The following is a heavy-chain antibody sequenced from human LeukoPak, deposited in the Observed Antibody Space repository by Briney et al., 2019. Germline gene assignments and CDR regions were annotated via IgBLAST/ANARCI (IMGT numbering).Heavy chain of an antibody. D-gene: IGHD1-1*01. CDR3: TTATSTTASWS. CDR1: GFTFSNIW. V-gene: IGHV3-15*01. J-gene: IGHJ5*02. CDR2: IKRKAEGGTT. Sequence: GGSLRLSCAASGFTFSNIWMTWVRQAPGKGLEWVGRIKRKAEGGTTDYAAPVRGRSTISRDDSKTTLYLQMNSLKAEDTAVYYCTTATSTTASWSWGQGTLVTVSS.